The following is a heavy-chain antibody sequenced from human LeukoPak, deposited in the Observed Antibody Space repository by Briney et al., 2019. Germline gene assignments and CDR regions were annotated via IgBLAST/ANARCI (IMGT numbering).Heavy chain of an antibody. D-gene: IGHD3-9*01. V-gene: IGHV3-48*01. Sequence: GGSLRLSCAASGFTFSYYSMNWVRQAPGKGLEWLSYITSSGGTIHYADSVKGRFTISRDNSKNTLYLQMNSLRAEDTAVYYCAKDRSYDILTGYTYWGQGTLVTVSS. CDR1: GFTFSYYS. J-gene: IGHJ4*02. CDR2: ITSSGGTI. CDR3: AKDRSYDILTGYTY.